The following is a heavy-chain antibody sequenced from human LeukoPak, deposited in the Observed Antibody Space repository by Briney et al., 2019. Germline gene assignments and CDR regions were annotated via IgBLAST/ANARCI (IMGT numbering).Heavy chain of an antibody. D-gene: IGHD6-13*01. J-gene: IGHJ4*02. V-gene: IGHV4-61*02. Sequence: SQTLSLTCTVSGGSISSGSYYWSWIRQPAGKGLEWIGRIYTSGSTNYNPSLKSRVTISVDTSKNQFSLKLSSVTAADTAVYYCARHNPYSSSWPFFDYWGQGTLVTISS. CDR1: GGSISSGSYY. CDR2: IYTSGST. CDR3: ARHNPYSSSWPFFDY.